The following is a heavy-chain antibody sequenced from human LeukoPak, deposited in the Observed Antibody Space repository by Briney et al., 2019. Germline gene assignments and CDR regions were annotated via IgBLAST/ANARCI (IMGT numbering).Heavy chain of an antibody. CDR1: GGSISSYY. V-gene: IGHV4-4*07. D-gene: IGHD4-17*01. J-gene: IGHJ5*02. CDR2: IYTSGST. CDR3: ARDLPTVTTNWFDP. Sequence: PSETLSPTCTVSGGSISSYYWSWIRQPAGQGLEWIGRIYTSGSTNYNPSLKSRVTMSVDTSKNQFSLKLSSVTAADTAVYYCARDLPTVTTNWFDPWGQGTLVTVSS.